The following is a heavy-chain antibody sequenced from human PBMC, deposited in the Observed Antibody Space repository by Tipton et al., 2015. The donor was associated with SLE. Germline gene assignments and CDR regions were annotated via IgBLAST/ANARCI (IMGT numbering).Heavy chain of an antibody. CDR3: ARLYDFYDSSGFYPRLTYFDY. J-gene: IGHJ4*02. D-gene: IGHD3-22*01. Sequence: TLSLTCTVSGGSISSYYWSWIRQPPGKGLEWIGSVYYSGSTYYSPSLKSRITISVDTSKNQFSLRLSSVTAADTAVYYCARLYDFYDSSGFYPRLTYFDYWGQGTLVAVS. CDR2: VYYSGST. CDR1: GGSISSYY. V-gene: IGHV4-59*05.